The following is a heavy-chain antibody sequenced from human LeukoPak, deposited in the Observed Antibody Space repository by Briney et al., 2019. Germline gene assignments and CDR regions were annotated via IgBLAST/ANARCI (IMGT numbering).Heavy chain of an antibody. CDR3: ARDRLIAAAGTYFDY. D-gene: IGHD6-13*01. V-gene: IGHV3-21*01. CDR1: GFTFSSYS. J-gene: IGHJ4*02. CDR2: ISSSSSYI. Sequence: GGSLRLSCAASGFTFSSYSMNWVRQAPGKGLEWVSSISSSSSYIYYADSVKGRFTISGDNAKNSLYPQMNSLRAEDTAVYYCARDRLIAAAGTYFDYWGQGTLVTVSS.